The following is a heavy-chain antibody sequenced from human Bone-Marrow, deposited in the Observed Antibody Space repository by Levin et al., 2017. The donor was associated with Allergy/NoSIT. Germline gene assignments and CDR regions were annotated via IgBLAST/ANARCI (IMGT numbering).Heavy chain of an antibody. CDR3: AGELVWRRGLPGSGSSGGPFFYGLDV. Sequence: SETLSLTCTVSGGSISSYYWSWIRQSPGKGLEWIGNIYFSGSPNYNPSLKSRLSIVVDTSKNQLSLRLSSVTAAATAVYYCAGELVWRRGLPGSGSSGGPFFYGLDVWGQGTTVTVSS. J-gene: IGHJ6*02. V-gene: IGHV4-59*01. CDR1: GGSISSYY. D-gene: IGHD3-10*01. CDR2: IYFSGSP.